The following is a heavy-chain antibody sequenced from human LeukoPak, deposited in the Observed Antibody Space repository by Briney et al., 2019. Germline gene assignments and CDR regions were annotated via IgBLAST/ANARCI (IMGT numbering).Heavy chain of an antibody. CDR1: GGSISSGSYY. D-gene: IGHD3-10*01. Sequence: SETLSLTCTVSGGSISSGSYYWSWIRQPAGKGLEWIGRIYTSGSTNYNPSLKSRVTISVDTSKNHFSLKLSSVTAADTAVYYCARGFHLNWFDPWGQGTLVTVSS. J-gene: IGHJ5*02. CDR3: ARGFHLNWFDP. V-gene: IGHV4-61*02. CDR2: IYTSGST.